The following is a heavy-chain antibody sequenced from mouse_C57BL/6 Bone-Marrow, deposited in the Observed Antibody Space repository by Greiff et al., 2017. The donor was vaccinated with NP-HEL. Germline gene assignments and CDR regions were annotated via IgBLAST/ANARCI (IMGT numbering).Heavy chain of an antibody. D-gene: IGHD1-1*01. J-gene: IGHJ1*03. Sequence: VQLQQSGAELVRPGASVKLSCKASGYTFTDYYINWVKQRPGQGLEWIARIYPGSGNTYYNEKFKGKATLTAEKSSSTAYMQLSSLTSEDSAVYFCARKGDYYGSSYVWYFDVWGTGTTVTVSS. CDR1: GYTFTDYY. CDR2: IYPGSGNT. CDR3: ARKGDYYGSSYVWYFDV. V-gene: IGHV1-76*01.